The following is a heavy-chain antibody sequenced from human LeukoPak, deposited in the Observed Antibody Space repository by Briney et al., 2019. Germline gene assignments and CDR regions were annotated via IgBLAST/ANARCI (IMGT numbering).Heavy chain of an antibody. Sequence: ASVKVSCKASGYTFTSYGISWVRQAPGQGLEWMGWISGYNGNTNYAQKLQGGVTMTTDTSTNTAYMELRSLRSDDTAVYYCARGQTNYFDWLSSYFDYWGQGTLVTVSS. CDR1: GYTFTSYG. J-gene: IGHJ4*02. CDR3: ARGQTNYFDWLSSYFDY. V-gene: IGHV1-18*01. D-gene: IGHD3-9*01. CDR2: ISGYNGNT.